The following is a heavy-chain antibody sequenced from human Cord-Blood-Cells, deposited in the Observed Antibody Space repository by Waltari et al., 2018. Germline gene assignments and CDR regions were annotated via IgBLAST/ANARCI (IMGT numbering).Heavy chain of an antibody. D-gene: IGHD6-13*01. J-gene: IGHJ6*02. V-gene: IGHV4-34*01. CDR1: GGSFSGYY. CDR2: INHSGST. CDR3: AVAAYYYYYGMDV. Sequence: QVQLQQWGAGLLKPSEPLSLTCAVYGGSFSGYYWSWIRQPPGTGLEWIGEINHSGSTNYNPSLKSRVTISVDTSKNQFSLKLSSVTAADTAVYYCAVAAYYYYYGMDVWGQGTTVTVSS.